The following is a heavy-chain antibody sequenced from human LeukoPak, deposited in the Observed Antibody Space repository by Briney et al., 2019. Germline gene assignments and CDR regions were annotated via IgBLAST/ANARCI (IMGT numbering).Heavy chain of an antibody. CDR1: GYSISSGYF. CDR3: ATDEQRDHDCSGSGY. Sequence: SETLSLTCSVSGYSISSGYFWGWIRQPPGKGLEWIGSIYHSGSTYYNPSLKSRVTISVDTSKNQFSLKLSSVTATDTAVYYCATDEQRDHDCSGSGYWGQGALVTVSS. CDR2: IYHSGST. D-gene: IGHD3-22*01. J-gene: IGHJ4*02. V-gene: IGHV4-38-2*02.